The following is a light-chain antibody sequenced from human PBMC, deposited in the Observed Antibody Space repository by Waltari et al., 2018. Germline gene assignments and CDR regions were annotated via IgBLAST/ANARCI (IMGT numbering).Light chain of an antibody. J-gene: IGLJ1*01. V-gene: IGLV1-40*01. Sequence: QSVLTPPPSVSGAPGQRVTISCPGSSSNIGAGHDVHWYQHLPGTTPKLLIYGNNNRPSGVPDRFSGSKSGTSASLGITGLQAEDEADYYCQSYDSSLGGSRVFGTGTKVTVL. CDR3: QSYDSSLGGSRV. CDR1: SSNIGAGHD. CDR2: GNN.